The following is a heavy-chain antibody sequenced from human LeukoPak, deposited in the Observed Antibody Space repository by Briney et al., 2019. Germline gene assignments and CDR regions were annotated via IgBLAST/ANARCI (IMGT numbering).Heavy chain of an antibody. CDR1: GSTFTSYY. CDR2: INPSGGST. V-gene: IGHV1-46*01. J-gene: IGHJ4*02. Sequence: GASVKLSCKASGSTFTSYYMHWVRHAPGQRLEWMGIINPSGGSTSYAQKFQGRVTMTRDTSTSTVYMELSSLRSEDTAVYYCARVSGSYYFDYWGKGNRVTVSS. CDR3: ARVSGSYYFDY. D-gene: IGHD1-26*01.